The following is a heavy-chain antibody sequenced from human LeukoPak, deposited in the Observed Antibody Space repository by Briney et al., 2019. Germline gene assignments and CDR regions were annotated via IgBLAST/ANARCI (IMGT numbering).Heavy chain of an antibody. D-gene: IGHD5-18*01. CDR1: GGSFSGYY. CDR3: ARRRGYSYGWHY. J-gene: IGHJ4*02. V-gene: IGHV4-34*01. Sequence: SETLSLTCAVYGGSFSGYYWSWIRQPPGKGLEWIGEINHSGSTNYNPSLKSRVTISVDTSKNRFSLKLSSVTAADTAVYYCARRRGYSYGWHYWGQGTLVTVSS. CDR2: INHSGST.